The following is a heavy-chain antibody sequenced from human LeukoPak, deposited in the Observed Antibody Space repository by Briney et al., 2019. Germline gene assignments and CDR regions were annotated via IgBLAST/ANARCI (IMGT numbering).Heavy chain of an antibody. V-gene: IGHV3-33*06. D-gene: IGHD1-26*01. J-gene: IGHJ3*02. CDR1: GFTFSSYV. CDR3: GKGNSGSYYDAFDI. CDR2: IWFDGSNV. Sequence: PGGSLRLSCAASGFTFSSYVMHWARQAPGKGLEWVALIWFDGSNVFYGDSVKGRFTISRDNSKNTLYLQMNSLRVEDTAVYYCGKGNSGSYYDAFDIWGQGTMVTVSS.